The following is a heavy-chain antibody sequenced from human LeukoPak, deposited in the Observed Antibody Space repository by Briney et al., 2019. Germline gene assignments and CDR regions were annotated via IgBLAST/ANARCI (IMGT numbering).Heavy chain of an antibody. J-gene: IGHJ4*02. CDR2: IYPSDSDT. Sequence: GASLQISCKGSGYTFTNHWIGWVRQMPGKGLEWMGIIYPSDSDTRYSPSFQGQVTISADKSISTAYLQWSSLKASDTAMYYCARQGRQRLVVVGETYFDYWGQGTLVTVSS. CDR1: GYTFTNHW. V-gene: IGHV5-51*01. D-gene: IGHD6-19*01. CDR3: ARQGRQRLVVVGETYFDY.